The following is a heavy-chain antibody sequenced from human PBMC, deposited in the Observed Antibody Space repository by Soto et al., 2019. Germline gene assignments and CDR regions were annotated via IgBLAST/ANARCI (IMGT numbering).Heavy chain of an antibody. V-gene: IGHV3-72*01. Sequence: EVQLVESGGGLVQPGGSLRLSCAASGFTFSDHYMDWVRQAPGKGLEWVGRSKNKADRYTTEYAASVKGRFTISRDGSKTSLFLQMNSLKTEDTAVYYCTVWGSGNDFGAAWGQGILGTVSS. CDR1: GFTFSDHY. CDR3: TVWGSGNDFGAA. CDR2: SKNKADRYTT. J-gene: IGHJ4*02. D-gene: IGHD3-10*01.